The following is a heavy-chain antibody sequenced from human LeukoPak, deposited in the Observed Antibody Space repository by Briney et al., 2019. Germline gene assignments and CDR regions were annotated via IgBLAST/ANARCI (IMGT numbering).Heavy chain of an antibody. V-gene: IGHV3-23*01. J-gene: IGHJ3*02. D-gene: IGHD6-19*01. CDR2: ISGNSDST. Sequence: PGGSLRLSCAASGFTFGIYAVSRVRQAPGRGLEWVSVISGNSDSTHYADSVKGRFTISRDNSKNTLYLQMNSLRAEDTAVYYCATSGIAVAGTDDAFDIWGQGTMVTVSS. CDR3: ATSGIAVAGTDDAFDI. CDR1: GFTFGIYA.